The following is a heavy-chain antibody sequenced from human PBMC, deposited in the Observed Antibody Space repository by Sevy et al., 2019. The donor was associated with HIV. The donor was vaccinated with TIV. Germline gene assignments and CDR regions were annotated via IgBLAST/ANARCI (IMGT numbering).Heavy chain of an antibody. V-gene: IGHV5-51*01. Sequence: GESLKISCKGSGYGFTSYWIGWVRQMPGKGLEWMGTIYPGDSDTRYSPSFQGQVTISADKSISTAYLQWSSLKASDTAMYYCAGGRFGGSYGYSSGWRLDSFDYWGQRTLVTVSS. CDR3: AGGRFGGSYGYSSGWRLDSFDY. CDR1: GYGFTSYW. CDR2: IYPGDSDT. J-gene: IGHJ4*02. D-gene: IGHD6-19*01.